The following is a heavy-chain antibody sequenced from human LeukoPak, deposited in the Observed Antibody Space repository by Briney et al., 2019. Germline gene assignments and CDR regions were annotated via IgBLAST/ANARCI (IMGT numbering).Heavy chain of an antibody. CDR1: GGSFSGYY. CDR2: INHSGST. D-gene: IGHD2-15*01. Sequence: SETLSLTCAVYGGSFSGYYWSWIRQPPGKGLEWIGEINHSGSTNYNPSLKSRVTISVDTSKNQFSLKLSSVTAADTAVYYCARGYITRPLGYCSGGSCYPSPPYFDYWGQGTLVTVSS. J-gene: IGHJ4*02. CDR3: ARGYITRPLGYCSGGSCYPSPPYFDY. V-gene: IGHV4-34*01.